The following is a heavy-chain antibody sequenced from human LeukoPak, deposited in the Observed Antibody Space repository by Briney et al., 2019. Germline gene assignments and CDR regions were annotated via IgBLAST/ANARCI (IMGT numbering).Heavy chain of an antibody. Sequence: GGSLRLSCAASGFTFSSYWMHWVRQAPEKGLVWVSRINSDGSSTSYADSVKGRFTISRDNAKNTLYLQMNSLRAEDTAVYYCARDLWSNSVDYWGQGTLVTVSS. J-gene: IGHJ4*02. CDR2: INSDGSST. D-gene: IGHD2-21*01. CDR1: GFTFSSYW. V-gene: IGHV3-74*01. CDR3: ARDLWSNSVDY.